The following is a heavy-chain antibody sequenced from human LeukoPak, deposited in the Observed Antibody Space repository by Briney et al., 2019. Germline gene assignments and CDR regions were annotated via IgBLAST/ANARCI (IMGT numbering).Heavy chain of an antibody. V-gene: IGHV3-11*04. CDR1: GFTFSDYD. D-gene: IGHD3-22*01. CDR3: ARDRGYDSSGYSYAYFDY. J-gene: IGHJ4*02. Sequence: NPGGSLRLSCAASGFTFSDYDMSWVRQAPGKGLEWVSYISSSGSTIYYADSVKGRFTISRDNAKNSLYLQMNSLRAEDTAVYYGARDRGYDSSGYSYAYFDYWGQGTLVTVSS. CDR2: ISSSGSTI.